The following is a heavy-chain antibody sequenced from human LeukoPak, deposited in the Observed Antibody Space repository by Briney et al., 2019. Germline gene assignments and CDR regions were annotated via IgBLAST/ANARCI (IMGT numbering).Heavy chain of an antibody. V-gene: IGHV3-21*01. CDR2: ITSSGTYI. Sequence: GGSLRLSCATSGFTFNNYNMNWVRQAPGRALEWVSSITSSGTYIFYADSVKGRFTISRDNAKNSLYLQMNSLRAEDTAVYYCASTPDTAMADYWGQGTLVTVSS. CDR3: ASTPDTAMADY. D-gene: IGHD5-18*01. J-gene: IGHJ4*02. CDR1: GFTFNNYN.